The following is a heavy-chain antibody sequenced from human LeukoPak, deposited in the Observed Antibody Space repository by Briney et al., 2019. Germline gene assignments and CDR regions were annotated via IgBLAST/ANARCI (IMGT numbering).Heavy chain of an antibody. Sequence: GWSLRLSCAASEFILSNWWMTWVRQAPGKGLEWVASIKPDGSETYYVDSVKGRFTVSRDNARSSLYLQMNSLRAEDTAVYYCARGHYGMDVWGQGTTVTVSS. CDR1: EFILSNWW. CDR2: IKPDGSET. J-gene: IGHJ6*02. V-gene: IGHV3-7*01. CDR3: ARGHYGMDV.